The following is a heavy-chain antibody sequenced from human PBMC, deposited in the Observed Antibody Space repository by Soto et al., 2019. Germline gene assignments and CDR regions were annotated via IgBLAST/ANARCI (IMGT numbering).Heavy chain of an antibody. V-gene: IGHV1-3*04. CDR1: GYRFTAYA. CDR3: ARGEFCRSTYQYYYYGMDI. D-gene: IGHD3-16*01. CDR2: INTGNGDT. Sequence: ASVKVSCKASGYRFTAYAIHWVRQAPGQRPEWLGWINTGNGDTKYSQKFQGRVTMTRDTSAGTAYMEVTSLGSEDTAAYYCARGEFCRSTYQYYYYGMDIWGQGTTVTVSS. J-gene: IGHJ6*02.